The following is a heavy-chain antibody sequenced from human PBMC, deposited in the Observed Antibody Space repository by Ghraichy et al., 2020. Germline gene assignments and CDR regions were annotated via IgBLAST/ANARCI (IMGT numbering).Heavy chain of an antibody. CDR2: ITSSSRTR. V-gene: IGHV3-48*02. CDR1: GFSFSGYS. D-gene: IGHD4-23*01. Sequence: GESLNISCVGSGFSFSGYSLNWVRQSPGKGLEWVSSITSSSRTRSYADSVQGRFTISRDNVQNSVYLQMNSLRDEDTAVYYCARGSRVVRFYYYDGMDVWGQGTTVTVSS. CDR3: ARGSRVVRFYYYDGMDV. J-gene: IGHJ6*02.